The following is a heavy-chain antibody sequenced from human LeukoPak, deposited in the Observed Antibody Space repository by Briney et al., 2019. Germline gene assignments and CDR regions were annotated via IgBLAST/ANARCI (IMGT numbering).Heavy chain of an antibody. CDR3: AKITYYYDSSGYYYFDY. J-gene: IGHJ4*02. D-gene: IGHD3-22*01. CDR2: ISGSGGST. Sequence: GGSLRLSCAASGFTFSSYAMSWVRQAPGKGLEWVSAISGSGGSTYYADSVKGRFTISRDNSKNALYLQMNSLRAEDTAVYYCAKITYYYDSSGYYYFDYWGQGTLVTVSS. CDR1: GFTFSSYA. V-gene: IGHV3-23*01.